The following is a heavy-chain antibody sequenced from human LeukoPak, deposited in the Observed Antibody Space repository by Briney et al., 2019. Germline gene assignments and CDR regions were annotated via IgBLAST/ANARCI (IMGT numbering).Heavy chain of an antibody. V-gene: IGHV3-23*01. Sequence: GGSLRLSCAASGFTFSSYAMSWVRQAPGKGLEWASAISGSGGSTYYADSVKGRFTISRDNSKNTLYLQMNSLRAEDTAVYYCAKDSARMYSSGWEGDWGQGTLVTVSS. CDR2: ISGSGGST. CDR1: GFTFSSYA. D-gene: IGHD6-19*01. J-gene: IGHJ4*02. CDR3: AKDSARMYSSGWEGD.